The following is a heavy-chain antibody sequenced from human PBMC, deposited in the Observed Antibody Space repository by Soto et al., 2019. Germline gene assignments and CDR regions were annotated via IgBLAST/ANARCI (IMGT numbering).Heavy chain of an antibody. Sequence: EVQLLESGGGLVQPGGSLRLPCEASGFTLSRYVMRWVRQAPGKGLEWVSGITGSGGSKYYADSVKGRFTVSRDNSRNTLYLQMNRLRAEDTAVYYCARSGGGSCSYVPGVCRGMDVWGQGTTVTVSS. J-gene: IGHJ6*02. D-gene: IGHD2-15*01. V-gene: IGHV3-23*01. CDR3: ARSGGGSCSYVPGVCRGMDV. CDR1: GFTLSRYV. CDR2: ITGSGGSK.